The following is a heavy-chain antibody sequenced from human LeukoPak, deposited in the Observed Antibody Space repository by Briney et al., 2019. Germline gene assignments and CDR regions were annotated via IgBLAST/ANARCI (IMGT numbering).Heavy chain of an antibody. CDR1: GYGFTSYY. D-gene: IGHD3-10*01. CDR3: ARHGSGRFYPAEGRVDY. J-gene: IGHJ4*02. Sequence: ASVKVSCKAFGYGFTSYYIHWVRQAPGQGLEWMGIINPSVGGTTYARKFQGRVTMTRDTSTSTVYMELSSLRSEDTAVYYCARHGSGRFYPAEGRVDYWGQGTLVTVSS. CDR2: INPSVGGT. V-gene: IGHV1-46*03.